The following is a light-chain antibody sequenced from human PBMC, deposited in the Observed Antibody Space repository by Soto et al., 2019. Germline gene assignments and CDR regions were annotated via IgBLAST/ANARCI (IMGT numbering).Light chain of an antibody. V-gene: IGLV2-14*03. CDR3: SSYTVSSTL. CDR1: SGYLGGYDY. Sequence: QSVLTQPASVSGSPGQSITISCNGSSGYLGGYDYVSWYQQLPGKAPKLMIYDVTNRPSGVSNRFSGSKSDNTASLTISGLQAEDEADYYSSSYTVSSTLFGGGTKLTVL. J-gene: IGLJ2*01. CDR2: DVT.